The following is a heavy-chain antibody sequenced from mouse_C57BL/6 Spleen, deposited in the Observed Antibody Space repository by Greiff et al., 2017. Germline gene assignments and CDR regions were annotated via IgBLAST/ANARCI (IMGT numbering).Heavy chain of an antibody. CDR2: IDPSDSYT. V-gene: IGHV1-69*01. J-gene: IGHJ3*01. D-gene: IGHD2-1*01. Sequence: VQLQQPGAELVMPGASVKLSCKASGYTFTSYWMHWVKQRPGQGLEWIGEIDPSDSYTNYNQKFKGKSTLTVDKSSSTAYMQLSSLTSEDSAVYYCARDGNFWFAYWGQGTLVTVSA. CDR1: GYTFTSYW. CDR3: ARDGNFWFAY.